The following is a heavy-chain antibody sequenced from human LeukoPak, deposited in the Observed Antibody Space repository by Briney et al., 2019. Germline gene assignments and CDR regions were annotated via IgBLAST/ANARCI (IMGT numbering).Heavy chain of an antibody. CDR2: IVYDGGNT. J-gene: IGHJ6*02. CDR3: AKDDYYGSGSLALYYYYYGMDV. V-gene: IGHV3-30*02. CDR1: RFTFNTYD. Sequence: GGSLRLSCAASRFTFNTYDMHWVRQAPGKGLEWVAFIVYDGGNTYYADSVKGRFTISRDNSKDTLYLQMNGLRAEDTAVYYCAKDDYYGSGSLALYYYYYGMDVWGQGTTVTVSS. D-gene: IGHD3-10*01.